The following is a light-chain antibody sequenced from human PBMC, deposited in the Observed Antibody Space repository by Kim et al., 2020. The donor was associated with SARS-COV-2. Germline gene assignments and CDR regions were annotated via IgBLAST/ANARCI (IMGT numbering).Light chain of an antibody. CDR3: QQYDNLPLT. Sequence: DIQMTQSPSYLSASVGDRVTITCQASQDINYYLNWYQQKPGKALKLLIYDASNLETGVPSRFSGSRSGTDFTFTISSLQPECIATYFGQQYDNLPLTFCSGTNVYIK. V-gene: IGKV1-33*01. CDR1: QDINYY. CDR2: DAS. J-gene: IGKJ3*01.